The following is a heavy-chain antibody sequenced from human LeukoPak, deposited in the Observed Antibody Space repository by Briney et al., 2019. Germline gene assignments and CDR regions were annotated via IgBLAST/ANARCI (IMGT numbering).Heavy chain of an antibody. V-gene: IGHV4-59*12. Sequence: SETLSLTCTVSGVSISSYYWSWIRQPPGQGLEWIGYIYYSGSTNYNPSLTSRVTISVDTSTNQSSLKLRSVTAADTAVYYCATYAHRGCSSSWYSKGAYNWFDPWGQGTLVTVSS. CDR1: GVSISSYY. D-gene: IGHD6-13*01. CDR3: ATYAHRGCSSSWYSKGAYNWFDP. J-gene: IGHJ5*02. CDR2: IYYSGST.